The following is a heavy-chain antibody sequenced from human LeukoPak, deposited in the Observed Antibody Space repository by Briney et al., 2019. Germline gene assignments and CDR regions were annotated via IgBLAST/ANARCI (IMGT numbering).Heavy chain of an antibody. Sequence: SVKVSCKASGFTFTSSAVQWVRQARGQRLEWIGWIVVGSGNTNYAQKFQERVTITRDMSTSTAYMELSSLRSEGTAVYYCAALYCGGDCSVYWGQGTLVTVSS. V-gene: IGHV1-58*01. CDR1: GFTFTSSA. CDR2: IVVGSGNT. CDR3: AALYCGGDCSVY. J-gene: IGHJ4*02. D-gene: IGHD2-21*02.